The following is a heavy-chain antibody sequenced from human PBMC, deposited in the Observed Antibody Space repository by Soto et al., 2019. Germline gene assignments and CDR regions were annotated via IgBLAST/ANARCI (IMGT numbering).Heavy chain of an antibody. Sequence: PSRTLSITCAISGDSVSSKIAARNWIRQSPSGGLEWLGRTYYRSKWYRVSAVSAKGRATIKPDTSRTQFSLQLNSVTPDDSALYYCARGTGILNPWGQGILVTVSS. CDR2: TYYRSKWYR. CDR3: ARGTGILNP. J-gene: IGHJ5*02. V-gene: IGHV6-1*01. D-gene: IGHD3-9*01. CDR1: GDSVSSKIAA.